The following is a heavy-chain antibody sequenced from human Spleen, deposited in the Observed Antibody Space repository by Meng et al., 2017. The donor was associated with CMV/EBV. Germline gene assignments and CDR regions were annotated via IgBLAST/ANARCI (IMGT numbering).Heavy chain of an antibody. V-gene: IGHV1-69*05. J-gene: IGHJ4*02. CDR3: ARVSDTAMVASLDF. Sequence: SGGTFSNHIFNWVRQAPGQGLEWMGGIIPIFGTSNYAQKFQGRLTITTDDSTNTGYMELRSLTSEDTAVYYCARVSDTAMVASLDFWGQGTLVTVSS. CDR1: GGTFSNHI. CDR2: IIPIFGTS. D-gene: IGHD5-18*01.